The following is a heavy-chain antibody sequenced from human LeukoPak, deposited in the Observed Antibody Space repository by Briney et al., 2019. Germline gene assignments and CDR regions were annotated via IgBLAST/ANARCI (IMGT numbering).Heavy chain of an antibody. Sequence: ASVKVSCKASGYTFTGYYMHWVRQAPGQGLEWMGRINPNSGGTNYAQKFQGRVTMTRDTSISTAYMELSSLRSEDTAVYYCANLGDCSGGSCSGVPDYWGQGTLVTVSS. CDR1: GYTFTGYY. D-gene: IGHD2-15*01. V-gene: IGHV1-2*06. CDR3: ANLGDCSGGSCSGVPDY. CDR2: INPNSGGT. J-gene: IGHJ4*02.